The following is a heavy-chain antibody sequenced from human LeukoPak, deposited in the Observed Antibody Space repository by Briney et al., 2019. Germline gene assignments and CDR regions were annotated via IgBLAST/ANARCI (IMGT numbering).Heavy chain of an antibody. CDR2: IYYSGST. CDR1: GGSISSYY. V-gene: IGHV4-59*01. CDR3: ARASTGDYFDY. J-gene: IGHJ4*02. Sequence: PSETLSLTCTVSGGSISSYYWSWIRQPPGKGLEWIGYIYYSGSTNYSPSLKSRVTISVDTSKNQFSLKLSSVTAADTAVYYCARASTGDYFDYWGQGTLVTVSS. D-gene: IGHD7-27*01.